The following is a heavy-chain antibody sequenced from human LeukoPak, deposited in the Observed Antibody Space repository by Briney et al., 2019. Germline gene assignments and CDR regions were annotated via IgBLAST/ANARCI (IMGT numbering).Heavy chain of an antibody. V-gene: IGHV1-69*13. CDR2: IIPIFGTA. Sequence: SVKVSCKASGGTFSSYAISWVRQAPGQGLEWMGGIIPIFGTANYAQKFQGRVTITADESTSTAYMELSSLRSEDTAVYYCARAAVAGPFDAFDIWGQGTMVTVSS. CDR3: ARAAVAGPFDAFDI. D-gene: IGHD6-19*01. CDR1: GGTFSSYA. J-gene: IGHJ3*02.